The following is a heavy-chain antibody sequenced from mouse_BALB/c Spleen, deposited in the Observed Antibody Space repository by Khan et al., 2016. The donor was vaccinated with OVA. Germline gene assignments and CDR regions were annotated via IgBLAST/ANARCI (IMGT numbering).Heavy chain of an antibody. J-gene: IGHJ4*01. CDR2: ISYSGST. CDR1: GYSITSGYA. V-gene: IGHV3-2*02. CDR3: AIKNYYGYAMDY. Sequence: EVQLQESGPGLVKPSQSLSLTCTVTGYSITSGYAWNWIRQFPGNKLEWMGYISYSGSTSYNPSLRSRISITRDTSKNQFFFQLNSVTTEDTATYYCAIKNYYGYAMDYWGQGTSVTVSS. D-gene: IGHD1-1*01.